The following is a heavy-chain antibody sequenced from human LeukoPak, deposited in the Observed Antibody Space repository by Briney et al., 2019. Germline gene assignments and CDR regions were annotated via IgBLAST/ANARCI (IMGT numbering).Heavy chain of an antibody. CDR3: SGGNANGYHGMDV. CDR1: GFTFSSYW. D-gene: IGHD2-8*01. J-gene: IGHJ6*02. Sequence: GGSLRLSCAASGFTFSSYWMHWVRQAPGKGLVWVSRINSDGSSTSYADSVKGRFTISRDNAKNTLYLQMNSLRAEDTAVYSCSGGNANGYHGMDVWGQGTTVTVSS. CDR2: INSDGSST. V-gene: IGHV3-74*01.